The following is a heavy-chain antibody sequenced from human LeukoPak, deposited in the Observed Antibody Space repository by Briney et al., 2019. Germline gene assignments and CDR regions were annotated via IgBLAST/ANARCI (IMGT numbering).Heavy chain of an antibody. J-gene: IGHJ4*02. CDR2: ISYDGSNK. V-gene: IGHV3-30-3*01. Sequence: GGSLRLSCAASGFTLSTYSMHWVRQAPGKGLEWVAVISYDGSNKYYADSVKGRFTISRDNSKNTLYLQMNSLRAADTAVYYCASDAIPAAGPYYFDYWGQGTLVTVSS. D-gene: IGHD2-2*01. CDR1: GFTLSTYS. CDR3: ASDAIPAAGPYYFDY.